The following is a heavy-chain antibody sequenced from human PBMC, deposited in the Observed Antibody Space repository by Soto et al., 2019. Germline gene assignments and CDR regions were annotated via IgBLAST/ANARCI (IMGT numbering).Heavy chain of an antibody. D-gene: IGHD6-19*01. CDR2: IFHSGNI. CDR3: ARYSSGSSDPRLDY. V-gene: IGHV4-4*02. Sequence: KPSETLSLTCTVSGDSISSSNWWNWVRQPPGKGLEWIGEIFHSGNINYNPSLKSRVTVSLDKSKNQFSLRLTSVTAADTAVYYCARYSSGSSDPRLDYWGQGTPVTVSS. CDR1: GDSISSSNW. J-gene: IGHJ4*02.